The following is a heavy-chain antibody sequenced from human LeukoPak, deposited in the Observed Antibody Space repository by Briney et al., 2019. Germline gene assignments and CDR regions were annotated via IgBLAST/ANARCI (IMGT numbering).Heavy chain of an antibody. D-gene: IGHD6-6*01. CDR3: ARAVAARPLVWFDP. CDR2: IYYSGST. Sequence: SETLSLTCTVSGGSISSYYWSWIRQPPGKGLEWIGYIYYSGSTYYNPSLKSRVTISVDRSKNQFSLKLSSVTAADTAVYYCARAVAARPLVWFDPWGQGTLVTVSS. V-gene: IGHV4-59*01. CDR1: GGSISSYY. J-gene: IGHJ5*02.